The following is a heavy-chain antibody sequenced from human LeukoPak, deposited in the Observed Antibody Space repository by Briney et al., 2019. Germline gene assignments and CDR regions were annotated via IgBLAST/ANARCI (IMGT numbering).Heavy chain of an antibody. J-gene: IGHJ4*02. D-gene: IGHD2-2*02. Sequence: GGSLRLSCAASGFTFSSYWMSWVRQAPGKGLEWVANIKQDGSEKYYVDSVKGRFTISRDNAKNSLYLQMNSLRAEDTAVYYCVKEEAHGYCSSSSCYKAGYYFDYWGQGTLVTVSS. CDR1: GFTFSSYW. CDR2: IKQDGSEK. CDR3: VKEEAHGYCSSSSCYKAGYYFDY. V-gene: IGHV3-7*01.